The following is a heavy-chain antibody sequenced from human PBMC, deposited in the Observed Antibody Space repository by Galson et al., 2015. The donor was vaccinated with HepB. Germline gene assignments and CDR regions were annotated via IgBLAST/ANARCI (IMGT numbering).Heavy chain of an antibody. CDR2: IWSDGSDK. Sequence: SLRLSCATSGFTFTKYGMHWVRQAPDKGLEWVALIWSDGSDKNYADSVKGRFTISRDNSKNTVSLQMDSLRAEDTAVYYCARDRTYCGSPSCSRMGPNYWGQGTLVTVSS. CDR1: GFTFTKYG. V-gene: IGHV3-33*01. D-gene: IGHD2-2*01. J-gene: IGHJ4*02. CDR3: ARDRTYCGSPSCSRMGPNY.